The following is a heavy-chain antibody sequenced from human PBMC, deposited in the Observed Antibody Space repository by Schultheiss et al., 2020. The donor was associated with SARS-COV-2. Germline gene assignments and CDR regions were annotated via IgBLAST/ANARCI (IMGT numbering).Heavy chain of an antibody. CDR1: GGSISSYY. V-gene: IGHV4-59*12. CDR2: IYYSGST. Sequence: SETLSLTCTVSGGSISSYYWSWIRQPPGRGLEWIGYIYYSGSTNYNPSLKSRVTMSVDTSKNQFSLKLSSVTAADTAVYYCARDDYSHWFDPWGQGTLVTVSS. J-gene: IGHJ5*02. CDR3: ARDDYSHWFDP. D-gene: IGHD4-11*01.